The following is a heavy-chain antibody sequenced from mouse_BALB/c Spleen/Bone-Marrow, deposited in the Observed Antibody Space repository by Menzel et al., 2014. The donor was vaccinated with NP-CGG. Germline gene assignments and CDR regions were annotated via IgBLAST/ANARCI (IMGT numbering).Heavy chain of an antibody. CDR2: IDPANGNT. Sequence: VPLQQSGAELVKPGASVKLSCTASGFNIKDTYMHWVKQRPEQGLEWIGRIDPANGNTKYDPKFQGKASITADTSSNTAYLQLSSLTSEDTAVYYCASYVYGYYFDYWGQGTTLTVSS. V-gene: IGHV14-3*02. CDR3: ASYVYGYYFDY. D-gene: IGHD2-2*01. CDR1: GFNIKDTY. J-gene: IGHJ2*01.